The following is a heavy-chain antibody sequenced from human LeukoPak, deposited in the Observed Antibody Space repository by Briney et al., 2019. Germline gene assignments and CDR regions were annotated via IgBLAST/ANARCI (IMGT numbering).Heavy chain of an antibody. CDR1: GGSISSSSYY. V-gene: IGHV4-39*02. CDR2: IYYSGST. CDR3: ARDHEYCSGGSCYWTNHYYYYYMDV. Sequence: PSETLSLTCTVSGGSISSSSYYWGWIRQPPGKGLEWIGSIYYSGSTYYNPSLKSRVTISVDTSKNQFSLKLSSVTAADTAVYYCARDHEYCSGGSCYWTNHYYYYYMDVWGKGTTVTVSS. J-gene: IGHJ6*03. D-gene: IGHD2-15*01.